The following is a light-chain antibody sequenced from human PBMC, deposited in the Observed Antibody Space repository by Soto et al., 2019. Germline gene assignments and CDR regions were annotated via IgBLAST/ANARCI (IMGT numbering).Light chain of an antibody. CDR1: QSVSSY. V-gene: IGKV3-11*01. J-gene: IGKJ1*01. Sequence: EIVLTQSPATLSLSPGERATLSCRASQSVSSYLAWYQQKPGQAPRLLIYDASNRATGIPARFSGSGSGTDFTLTISSLEPEAFAVYYCQPRSNWPWTFGQGTKVEIK. CDR3: QPRSNWPWT. CDR2: DAS.